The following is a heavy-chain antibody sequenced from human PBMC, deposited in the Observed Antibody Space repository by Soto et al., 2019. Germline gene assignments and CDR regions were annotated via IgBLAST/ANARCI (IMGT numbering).Heavy chain of an antibody. D-gene: IGHD3-3*01. CDR1: GGSFSGYY. J-gene: IGHJ6*03. CDR3: ARMAVGFGPVLPYYMDV. Sequence: QVQLQQWGAGLLKPSETLSLTCAVYGGSFSGYYWSWIRQPPGKGLEWIGEINHSGSTNYNPSLKSRVTILVDTSKNQFSLKLSSVTAADTAVYYCARMAVGFGPVLPYYMDVWGKGTTVTVSS. V-gene: IGHV4-34*01. CDR2: INHSGST.